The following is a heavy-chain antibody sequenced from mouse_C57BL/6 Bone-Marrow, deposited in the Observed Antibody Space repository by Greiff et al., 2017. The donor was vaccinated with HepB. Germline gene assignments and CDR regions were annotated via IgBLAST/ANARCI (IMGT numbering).Heavy chain of an antibody. Sequence: EVKLEESGGDLVKPGGSLKLSCAASGFTFSSYGMSWVRQTPDKRLEWVATISSGGSYTYYPDSVKGRFTISRDNAKNTLYLQMSSLKSEDTAMYYCARQRHLDYWGQGTTLTVSS. CDR2: ISSGGSYT. J-gene: IGHJ2*01. V-gene: IGHV5-6*02. CDR3: ARQRHLDY. CDR1: GFTFSSYG. D-gene: IGHD3-2*01.